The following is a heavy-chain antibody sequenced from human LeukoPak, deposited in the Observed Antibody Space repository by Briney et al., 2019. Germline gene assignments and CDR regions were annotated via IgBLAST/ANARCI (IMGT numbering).Heavy chain of an antibody. CDR3: ARGGYTAMVTYAFDY. Sequence: SETLSLTCAVYGGSFSGYYWSWIRQPPGKGLEWIGEINHSGSTYYNPSLKSRVTISVDTSKNQFSLKLSSVTAADTAVYYCARGGYTAMVTYAFDYWGQGTLVTVSS. CDR1: GGSFSGYY. D-gene: IGHD5-18*01. CDR2: INHSGST. J-gene: IGHJ4*02. V-gene: IGHV4-34*01.